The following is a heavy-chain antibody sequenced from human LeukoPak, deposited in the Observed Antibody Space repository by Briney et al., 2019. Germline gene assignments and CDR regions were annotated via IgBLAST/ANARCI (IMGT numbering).Heavy chain of an antibody. CDR3: ARAYVLYSGSAFQH. J-gene: IGHJ1*01. D-gene: IGHD6-13*01. Sequence: PSETLSLTCAVYGGSFSGYYWSWIRQPPGKGLEWIGEINHSGSTNYNPSLKSRVTISVDTSKNQFSLKLSSVTAADTAVYYCARAYVLYSGSAFQHWGQGTLVTVSS. CDR1: GGSFSGYY. V-gene: IGHV4-34*01. CDR2: INHSGST.